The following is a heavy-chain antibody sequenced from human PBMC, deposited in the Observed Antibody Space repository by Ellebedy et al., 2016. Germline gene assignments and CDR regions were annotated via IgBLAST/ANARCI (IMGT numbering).Heavy chain of an antibody. J-gene: IGHJ4*02. V-gene: IGHV3-23*01. D-gene: IGHD3-3*01. CDR1: GFTFGSYA. CDR3: AKHRGIGVSGWLPLPFDY. Sequence: GESLKISXAASGFTFGSYAMSWVRQAPGTGLEWISGITGSGTSTYYADSVQGRVTISRDNAKNKVFLQMNNLREDDTAVYYYAKHRGIGVSGWLPLPFDYWGQGILVTVSS. CDR2: ITGSGTST.